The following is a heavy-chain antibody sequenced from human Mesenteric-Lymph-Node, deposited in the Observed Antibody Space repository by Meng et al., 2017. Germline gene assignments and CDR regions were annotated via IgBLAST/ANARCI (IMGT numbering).Heavy chain of an antibody. CDR2: IIPIFGTA. J-gene: IGHJ2*01. CDR1: GGTFSSYA. V-gene: IGHV1-69*05. D-gene: IGHD6-19*01. CDR3: ARGGAVAGVWWYFDL. Sequence: SVKVSCKASGGTFSSYAISWVRQAPGQGLEWMGGIIPIFGTANYAQKFQGRVTITTDESTSTAYMELSSLRSEDTAVYYCARGGAVAGVWWYFDLWGRGTLVTVSS.